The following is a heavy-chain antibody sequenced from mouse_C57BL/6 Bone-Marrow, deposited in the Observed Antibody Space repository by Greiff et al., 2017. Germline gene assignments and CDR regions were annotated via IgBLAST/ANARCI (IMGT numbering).Heavy chain of an antibody. Sequence: EVQLQQSGAELVRPGASVKLSCTASGFNIKDDYMHWVKQRPEQGLEWIGWIDPENGDTEYASKFQGKATITADTSSNTAYLQLSSLTSEDNAVYDYTTWGWLLPDNWCQGTTLSVSS. J-gene: IGHJ2*01. D-gene: IGHD2-3*01. CDR3: TTWGWLLPDN. V-gene: IGHV14-4*01. CDR2: IDPENGDT. CDR1: GFNIKDDY.